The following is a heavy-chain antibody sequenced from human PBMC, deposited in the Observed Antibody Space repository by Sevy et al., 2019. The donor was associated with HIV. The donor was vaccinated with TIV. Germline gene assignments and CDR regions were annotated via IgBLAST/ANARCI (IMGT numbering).Heavy chain of an antibody. CDR1: GFSFDSYG. D-gene: IGHD3-22*01. CDR3: AKGGGGHYDPDEIAYYFYYYNMDV. J-gene: IGHJ6*03. CDR2: ISGSGTRT. V-gene: IGHV3-23*01. Sequence: GGSLRLSCAVSGFSFDSYGMTWVRQAPGKGLEWVSAISGSGTRTYYADSVKGRFIISRDNSKNTLDLQMNSLRAEDMASYYGAKGGGGHYDPDEIAYYFYYYNMDVWGKGTTVTVSS.